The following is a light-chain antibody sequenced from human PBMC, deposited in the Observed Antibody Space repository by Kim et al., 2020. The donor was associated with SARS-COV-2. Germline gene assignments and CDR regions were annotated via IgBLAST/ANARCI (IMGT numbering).Light chain of an antibody. CDR3: QQYGTSPLT. CDR2: GAS. CDR1: QSVSGSY. J-gene: IGKJ4*01. V-gene: IGKV3-20*01. Sequence: EIVLTQSPGTLSLSPGARATLSCWASQSVSGSYLAWYQQKPGQAPRLLIYGASSRPTGIPDRFSGSGSGTDFTLTISRLEPEDFAVYYCQQYGTSPLTFGGGTKVDIK.